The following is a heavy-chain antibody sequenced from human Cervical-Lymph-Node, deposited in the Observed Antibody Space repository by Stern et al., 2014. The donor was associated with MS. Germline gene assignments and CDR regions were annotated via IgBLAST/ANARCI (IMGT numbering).Heavy chain of an antibody. Sequence: EVQLVQSGAEVKKPGESLKLSCKGSGYSFATYWIGWVRQMPGKGLEWMGIIYPGGSDTKYSPSFQGQVTISADKSISTAFLHWSSLKASDTAMYYCARPGDDTAKYGLDVWGQGTTVTVSS. CDR2: IYPGGSDT. CDR3: ARPGDDTAKYGLDV. CDR1: GYSFATYW. D-gene: IGHD5-18*01. J-gene: IGHJ6*02. V-gene: IGHV5-51*03.